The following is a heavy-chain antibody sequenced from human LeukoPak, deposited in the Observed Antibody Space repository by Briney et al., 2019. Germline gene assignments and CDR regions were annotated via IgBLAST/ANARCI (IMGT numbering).Heavy chain of an antibody. CDR3: VRSIGCRGAGCDGVYYFDF. D-gene: IGHD2-2*01. V-gene: IGHV3-7*01. CDR1: GFSFSVSW. CDR2: INEDGSKK. J-gene: IGHJ4*02. Sequence: PGGSLRLSCAASGFSFSVSWMSWVRQAPGKGLEWVANINEDGSKKYLVDSVRGRFTISRDNAGNSLILHMNTLRADDTAVYYCVRSIGCRGAGCDGVYYFDFWGQGTLVPVSS.